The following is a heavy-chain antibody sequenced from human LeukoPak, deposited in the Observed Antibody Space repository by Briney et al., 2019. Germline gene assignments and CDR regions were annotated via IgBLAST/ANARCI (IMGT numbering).Heavy chain of an antibody. V-gene: IGHV1-2*02. CDR1: GYTFTGYY. CDR2: INPNSGGT. CDR3: ARDVSDYHILTSYTSDMAY. Sequence: ASVKVSCKASGYTFTGYYMHWVRQAPGQGLEWMGWINPNSGGTNYAQKFQGRVTMTRDTSISTAYMELSRLRSDDTAVYYCARDVSDYHILTSYTSDMAYWGQGTLVTVSS. D-gene: IGHD3-9*01. J-gene: IGHJ4*02.